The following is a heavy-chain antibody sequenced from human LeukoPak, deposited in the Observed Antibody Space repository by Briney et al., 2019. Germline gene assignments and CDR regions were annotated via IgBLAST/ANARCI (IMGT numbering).Heavy chain of an antibody. CDR1: GDSISSTNYY. J-gene: IGHJ3*02. CDR3: ARHVQLGISKDAFDI. D-gene: IGHD7-27*01. Sequence: SETLSLTCTVSGDSISSTNYYWGWIRQPPGKRLEWIGSIYYSGSTYYDPSLKSRVTISIDTSKNQFSLRLSSVTAADTAVYYCARHVQLGISKDAFDIWGQGTMVTVSS. CDR2: IYYSGST. V-gene: IGHV4-39*01.